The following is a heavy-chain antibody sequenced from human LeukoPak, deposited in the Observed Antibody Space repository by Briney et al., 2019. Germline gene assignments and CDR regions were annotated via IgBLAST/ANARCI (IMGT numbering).Heavy chain of an antibody. J-gene: IGHJ4*02. D-gene: IGHD5-24*01. CDR1: GYTFTNYF. CDR3: ASLKDGYNFHH. V-gene: IGHV1-2*02. Sequence: ASVKVSCKTSGYTFTNYFLHWVRQAPGHGLGWMGWMSPNGGVTKYTQNFQGRVTMTRDISIDTAYMELTGLTSDDTAVYYCASLKDGYNFHHWGQGTLVTVSS. CDR2: MSPNGGVT.